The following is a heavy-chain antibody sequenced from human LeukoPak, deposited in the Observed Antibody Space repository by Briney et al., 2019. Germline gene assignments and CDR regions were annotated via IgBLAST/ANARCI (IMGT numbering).Heavy chain of an antibody. J-gene: IGHJ6*02. V-gene: IGHV3-21*01. D-gene: IGHD6-6*01. CDR3: ARGESARPPRDYYYYGMDV. CDR1: GFTFSSYS. Sequence: GGSLRLSCAASGFTFSSYSTNWVRQAPGKGLEWVSSISSSSSYIYYADSVKGRFTISRDNAKNSLYLQMNSLRAEDTAVYYCARGESARPPRDYYYYGMDVWGQGTTVTVSS. CDR2: ISSSSSYI.